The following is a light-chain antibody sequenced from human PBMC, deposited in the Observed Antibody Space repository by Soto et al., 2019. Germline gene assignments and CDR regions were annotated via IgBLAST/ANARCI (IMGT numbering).Light chain of an antibody. CDR1: QSVSSY. Sequence: EIVLTQSPATLSLSPGERATLSCRASQSVSSYLAWYQQKPGQAPRLLIYDASNRATGIPARFSGSGSATDFTLTISSLEPEDFAVYYCQQRRNWPLPFGGGTKVEIK. CDR2: DAS. CDR3: QQRRNWPLP. V-gene: IGKV3-11*01. J-gene: IGKJ4*01.